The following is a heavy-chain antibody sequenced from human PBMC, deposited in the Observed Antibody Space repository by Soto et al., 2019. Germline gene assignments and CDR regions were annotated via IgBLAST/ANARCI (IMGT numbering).Heavy chain of an antibody. D-gene: IGHD1-26*01. J-gene: IGHJ4*02. CDR2: IHNSGSA. CDR3: ARDSTRALGFFDF. CDR1: GGFISTYY. V-gene: IGHV4-59*01. Sequence: SEILSLTCYVSGGFISTYYWSWIRQPPGKGLEWIGYIHNSGSANYNPSLQSRVTISVDTFNNSFSLRLTSVTAADTAVYYCARDSTRALGFFDFWGQGTLVTVSS.